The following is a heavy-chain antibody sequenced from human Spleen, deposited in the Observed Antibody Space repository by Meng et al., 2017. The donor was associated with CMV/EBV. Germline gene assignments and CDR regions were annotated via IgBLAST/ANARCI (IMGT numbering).Heavy chain of an antibody. J-gene: IGHJ4*02. Sequence: GSLRLSCTVSGDSVSSVSYYWSWIRQPPGKGLEWIGYIYYSGSSNYNPSLKSRVTMSVDTSKNQFSLRLTSVTAADTALYYCARYDYGVPVFDYWGQGTLVTVSS. CDR1: GDSVSSVSYY. CDR2: IYYSGSS. CDR3: ARYDYGVPVFDY. V-gene: IGHV4-61*01. D-gene: IGHD4-17*01.